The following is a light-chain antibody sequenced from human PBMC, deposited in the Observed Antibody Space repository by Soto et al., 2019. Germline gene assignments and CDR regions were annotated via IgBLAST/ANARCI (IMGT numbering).Light chain of an antibody. CDR3: QQRNYWPIT. Sequence: EIVLTQSPATLSLSPGESATLSCRATRSVSSYLAWYQQKPGQAPRLLIYDASKRATGLPARFSGSGSGTDFTLTISSLEPEDFAVYYCQQRNYWPITFGQGTRLEI. CDR2: DAS. V-gene: IGKV3-11*01. J-gene: IGKJ5*01. CDR1: RSVSSY.